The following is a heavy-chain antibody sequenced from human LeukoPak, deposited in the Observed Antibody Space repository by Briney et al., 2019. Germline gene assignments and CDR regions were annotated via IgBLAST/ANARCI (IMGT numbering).Heavy chain of an antibody. CDR1: GVTFDDYA. D-gene: IGHD6-19*01. CDR2: ISWNSGSI. V-gene: IGHV3-9*01. J-gene: IGHJ3*02. Sequence: GGSLRLSYAASGVTFDDYAMHWVRQAPGKGLEWVSGISWNSGSIGYADSVKGRFTISRDNAKNSLYLQMNSLRAEDTALYYCAKDLSSGWDAFDIWGQGTMVTVSS. CDR3: AKDLSSGWDAFDI.